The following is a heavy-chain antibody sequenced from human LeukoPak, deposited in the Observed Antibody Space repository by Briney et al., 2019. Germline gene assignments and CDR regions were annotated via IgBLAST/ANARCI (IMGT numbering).Heavy chain of an antibody. Sequence: SETLSLTCTISGGSISSYYWSWIRQPAGKGLEWIGRIYTSGSTNYNPSLKSRVTMSVDTSKNQFSLKLSSVTAADTAVYYCARDDPDDSSGYSSWYFDYWGQGTLVTASS. V-gene: IGHV4-4*07. D-gene: IGHD3-22*01. J-gene: IGHJ4*02. CDR1: GGSISSYY. CDR3: ARDDPDDSSGYSSWYFDY. CDR2: IYTSGST.